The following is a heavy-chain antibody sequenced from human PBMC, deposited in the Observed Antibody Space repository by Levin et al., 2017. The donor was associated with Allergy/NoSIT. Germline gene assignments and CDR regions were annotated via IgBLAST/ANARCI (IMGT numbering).Heavy chain of an antibody. J-gene: IGHJ3*02. CDR1: GASISGYY. D-gene: IGHD2-21*02. CDR3: SRYCGGDCYSRSFDI. CDR2: TFYDGST. Sequence: SETLSLTCTVSGASISGYYWSWIRQSPGKGLEWIGYTFYDGSTSYNPSLKSRVTISVDTSKNQVYLNLGSVTAADTAVYYCSRYCGGDCYSRSFDIWGLGTMVTVSS. V-gene: IGHV4-59*08.